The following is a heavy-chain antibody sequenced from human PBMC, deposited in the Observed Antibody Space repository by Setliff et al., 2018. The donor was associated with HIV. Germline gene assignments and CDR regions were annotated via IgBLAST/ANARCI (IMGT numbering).Heavy chain of an antibody. V-gene: IGHV1-69*10. CDR3: ATNPEMATINYYYYYMDV. D-gene: IGHD5-12*01. Sequence: ASVKVSCKASGGIVSINWVRQAPGQRLEWMGGIIPILGIPNYAQKFQGRVTITADKSTTTVYMELSSLGSEDTAVYYCATNPEMATINYYYYYMDVWGKGTTVTVSS. CDR1: GGIVS. J-gene: IGHJ6*03. CDR2: IIPILGIP.